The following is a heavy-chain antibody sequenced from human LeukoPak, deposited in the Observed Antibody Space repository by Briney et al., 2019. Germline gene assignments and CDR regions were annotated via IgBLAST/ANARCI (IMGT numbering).Heavy chain of an antibody. CDR2: ISAYNGNT. CDR1: GYTFTSYG. D-gene: IGHD5-12*01. V-gene: IGHV1-18*01. CDR3: ARVWRLRNYYYYMDV. J-gene: IGHJ6*03. Sequence: VSVKVSCKASGYTFTSYGISWVRQAPGQGLEWMGWISAYNGNTNYAQKLQGRVTMTTDTSTSTAYMELRSLRSDDTAVYYCARVWRLRNYYYYMDVWGKGTTVTVSS.